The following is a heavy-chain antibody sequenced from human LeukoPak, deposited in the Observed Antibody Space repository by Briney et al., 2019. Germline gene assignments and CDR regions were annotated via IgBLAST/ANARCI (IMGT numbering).Heavy chain of an antibody. CDR1: GFTFSSYA. Sequence: GGSLRLSCAASGFTFSSYAMSWVRQAPGKGLEWVSAISGSGGSTYYADSVKGRFTISRDNSKNTLYLQMNSLRAEDTAVYYCAKEGEYCSSTSCYTGFDYWGQGTLVTVSS. CDR3: AKEGEYCSSTSCYTGFDY. V-gene: IGHV3-23*01. D-gene: IGHD2-2*02. CDR2: ISGSGGST. J-gene: IGHJ4*02.